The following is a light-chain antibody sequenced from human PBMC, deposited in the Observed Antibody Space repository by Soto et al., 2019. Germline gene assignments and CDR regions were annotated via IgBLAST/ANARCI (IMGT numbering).Light chain of an antibody. CDR1: QTVNNN. J-gene: IGKJ3*01. CDR3: QQYNTWPPPSES. V-gene: IGKV3D-15*01. Sequence: IVMTQSPATLSVSPGERATLSCRASQTVNNNLAWYQQRPGQAPRLLIYAASTRATGVPARFRDSGSGTEFPLSISSLQSEDFAVYYCQQYNTWPPPSESVGPGTKVDVK. CDR2: AAS.